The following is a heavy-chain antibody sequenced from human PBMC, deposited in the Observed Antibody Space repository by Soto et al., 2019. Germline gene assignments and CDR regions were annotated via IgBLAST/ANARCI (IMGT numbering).Heavy chain of an antibody. CDR1: GFTFSSYD. CDR3: ARAPVGYGMDV. J-gene: IGHJ6*02. Sequence: EVQLVESGGGLVQPGGSLRLSCAASGFTFSSYDMHWVRQATGKGLEWVSAIGTAGDTYYPGSVKGRFTISRENAKNSLYLQMSSLRAVDTAVYYCARAPVGYGMDVWGQGTTVTVSS. V-gene: IGHV3-13*04. CDR2: IGTAGDT.